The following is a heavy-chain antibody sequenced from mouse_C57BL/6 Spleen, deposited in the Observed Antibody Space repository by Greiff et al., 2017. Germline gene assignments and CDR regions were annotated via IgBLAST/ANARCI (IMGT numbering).Heavy chain of an antibody. D-gene: IGHD2-4*01. V-gene: IGHV1-26*01. CDR1: GYTFTDYY. CDR3: ARYDYGTFYAMDY. Sequence: EVQLQQSGPELVKPGASVKISCKASGYTFTDYYMNWVKQSHGKSLEWIGDINPNNGGTSYNQKFKGKATLTVDKSSSTAYMELRSLTSEVSAVYYCARYDYGTFYAMDYWGQGTSVTVSS. CDR2: INPNNGGT. J-gene: IGHJ4*01.